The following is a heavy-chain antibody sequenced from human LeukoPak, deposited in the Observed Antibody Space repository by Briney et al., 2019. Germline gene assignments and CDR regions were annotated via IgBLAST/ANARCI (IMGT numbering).Heavy chain of an antibody. D-gene: IGHD5-18*01. CDR3: AKDVDTAMVTPNWFDP. Sequence: GGSLRLSCAASGFTFSSYAMSWVRQAPGKGLEWVSAISGSGGSTYYADSVKGRFTISRDNSKNTLYLQMNSLRAEDTAVYYCAKDVDTAMVTPNWFDPWGQGTLVTVSS. CDR2: ISGSGGST. J-gene: IGHJ5*02. CDR1: GFTFSSYA. V-gene: IGHV3-23*01.